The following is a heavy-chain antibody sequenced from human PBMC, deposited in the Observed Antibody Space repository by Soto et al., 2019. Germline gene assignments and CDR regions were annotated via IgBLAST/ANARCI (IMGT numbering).Heavy chain of an antibody. V-gene: IGHV4-39*01. Sequence: SETLSLTCTVSGGSISSSSYYWGWIRQPPGKGLEWIGSIYYSGSTYYNPSLKSRVTISVDTSKNQFSLKLSSVTAADTAVYYCARLMVVMGFDYWGQGTLVTVSS. CDR1: GGSISSSSYY. CDR3: ARLMVVMGFDY. D-gene: IGHD3-22*01. J-gene: IGHJ4*02. CDR2: IYYSGST.